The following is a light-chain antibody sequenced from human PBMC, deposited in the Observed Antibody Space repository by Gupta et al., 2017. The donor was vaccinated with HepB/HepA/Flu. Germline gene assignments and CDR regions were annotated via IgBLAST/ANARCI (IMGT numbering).Light chain of an antibody. Sequence: PYSLSASVGDRVTITCRASQSITNYLNWYQQKPGKAPKLLIYAASSLQGGVPSRFSGSGSGTDFTLTITSLQPEDSATYYCQQSYSSPLTFGGGTKVEIK. J-gene: IGKJ4*01. CDR2: AAS. CDR1: QSITNY. CDR3: QQSYSSPLT. V-gene: IGKV1-39*01.